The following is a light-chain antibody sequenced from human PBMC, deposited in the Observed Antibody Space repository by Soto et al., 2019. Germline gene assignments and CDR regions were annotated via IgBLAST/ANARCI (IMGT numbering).Light chain of an antibody. CDR3: QQSYMDPIT. Sequence: DIQMTQSPSSLSASVGNRVTITCRASQSISTYLNWYQKKPGKAPNLLIYDASRLQSGVPSRFSGSGGGIDFTLSISSVQPEDFATYFCQQSYMDPITFGQGTRLEIK. V-gene: IGKV1-39*01. J-gene: IGKJ5*01. CDR1: QSISTY. CDR2: DAS.